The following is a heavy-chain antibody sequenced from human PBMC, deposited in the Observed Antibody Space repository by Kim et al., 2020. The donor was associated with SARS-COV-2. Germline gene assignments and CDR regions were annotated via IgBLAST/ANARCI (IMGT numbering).Heavy chain of an antibody. D-gene: IGHD3-9*01. CDR3: ARTYYDILTGYYHPYYFDY. CDR1: GGSISSYY. Sequence: SETLSLTCTVSGGSISSYYWSWIRQPPGKGLEWIGYIYYSGSTNYNPSLKSRVTISVDTSKNQFSLKLSSVTAADTAVHYCARTYYDILTGYYHPYYFDYWGQGTLVTVSS. CDR2: IYYSGST. V-gene: IGHV4-59*08. J-gene: IGHJ4*02.